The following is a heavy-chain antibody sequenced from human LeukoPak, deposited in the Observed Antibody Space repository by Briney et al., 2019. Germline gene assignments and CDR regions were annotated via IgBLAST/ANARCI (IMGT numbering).Heavy chain of an antibody. CDR2: INPNSGGT. Sequence: ASVKVSCKASGYTFTGYYMHWVRQAPGQGLEWMGWINPNSGGTNYAQKFQGRVTMTRDTSITTAYMELSSLRSDDTAVHYCARDGFIGYHYHDWLDPWGQGTLVTVSS. CDR3: ARDGFIGYHYHDWLDP. CDR1: GYTFTGYY. D-gene: IGHD5-12*01. J-gene: IGHJ5*02. V-gene: IGHV1-2*02.